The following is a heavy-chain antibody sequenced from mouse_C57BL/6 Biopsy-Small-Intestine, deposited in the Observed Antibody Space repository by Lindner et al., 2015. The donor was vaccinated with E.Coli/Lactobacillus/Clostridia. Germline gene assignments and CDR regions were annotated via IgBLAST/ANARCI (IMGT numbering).Heavy chain of an antibody. V-gene: IGHV1-20*01. CDR3: AREGPWPFAY. Sequence: VQLQESGPELVKPGDSVKISCKASGYSFADYFMNWVMQSHGKSLEWIGRINPYNGDTFYNQKFKGKATLTVDKSSSTAYMQLNSLTSEDSAVYYCAREGPWPFAYWGQGTLVNVSA. CDR1: GYSFADYF. J-gene: IGHJ3*01. CDR2: INPYNGDT.